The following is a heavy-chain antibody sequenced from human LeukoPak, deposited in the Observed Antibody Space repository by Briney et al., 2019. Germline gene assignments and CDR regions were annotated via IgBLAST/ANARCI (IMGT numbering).Heavy chain of an antibody. J-gene: IGHJ6*02. Sequence: ASGKVSCKASGYTFTSYGISWVRQAPGQGLEWMGWISAYNGNTYYAQKLQGRVTMTTDASTSTAYMELRSLRSDDTAVYYCARDYYYGSGSYYNDLYYYYYYGMDVWGQGTTVTVSS. CDR2: ISAYNGNT. CDR1: GYTFTSYG. CDR3: ARDYYYGSGSYYNDLYYYYYYGMDV. V-gene: IGHV1-18*01. D-gene: IGHD3-10*01.